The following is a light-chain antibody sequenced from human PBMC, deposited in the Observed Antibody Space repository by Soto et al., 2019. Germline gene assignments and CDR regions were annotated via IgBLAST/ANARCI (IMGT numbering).Light chain of an antibody. V-gene: IGLV1-44*01. Sequence: QSVLTQPPSASGTPGQRVTISCSGSGSSIGTNTVNWYQQLPGTAPKLLIYGNNQRPSGVPDRFSGSKSGTSASLALSGLQSEDEAEYYCAAWDGSLNNVLFGGGTKLTVL. CDR2: GNN. CDR3: AAWDGSLNNVL. CDR1: GSSIGTNT. J-gene: IGLJ2*01.